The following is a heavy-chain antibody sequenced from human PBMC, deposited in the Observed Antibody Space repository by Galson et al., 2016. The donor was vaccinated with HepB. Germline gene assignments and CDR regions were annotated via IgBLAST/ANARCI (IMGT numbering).Heavy chain of an antibody. CDR2: INSDGSRT. CDR1: GFTFSSYW. CDR3: ASMVRGVHDV. J-gene: IGHJ6*02. Sequence: SLRLSCAASGFTFSSYWMHWVRQAPGKGLVWVSRINSDGSRTTYADSVKGRFSISRDNAKNTLYLQMNSLRAEDTAGYYCASMVRGVHDVWGQGTTVTLSS. D-gene: IGHD3-10*01. V-gene: IGHV3-74*01.